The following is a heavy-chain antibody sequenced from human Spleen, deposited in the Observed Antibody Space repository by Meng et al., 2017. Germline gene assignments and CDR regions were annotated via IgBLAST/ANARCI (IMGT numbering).Heavy chain of an antibody. J-gene: IGHJ4*02. Sequence: QVQLRESGPALVKPSETLSLTCAVSGDSITNHNWWAWVRQPPGKGLEWIGEIPHSGSSAYNPSLKSRVTMSIDKSKNQFSLTLTSVTAADTAVYYCTRGSGGSVWGQGTLVTVSS. CDR1: GDSITNHNW. D-gene: IGHD3-10*01. CDR2: IPHSGSS. V-gene: IGHV4-4*02. CDR3: TRGSGGSV.